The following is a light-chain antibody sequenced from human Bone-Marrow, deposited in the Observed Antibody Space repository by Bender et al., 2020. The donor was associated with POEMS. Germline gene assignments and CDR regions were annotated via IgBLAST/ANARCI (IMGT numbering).Light chain of an antibody. CDR1: SSNTGSGYD. V-gene: IGLV1-40*01. CDR2: GYN. CDR3: SSYTSSNTYV. Sequence: QSVLTQPPSVSGAPGQRVTISCTGSSSNTGSGYDINWYQHLPGTAPKLLIYGYNNRPSGISARFSGSKSGNTASLTISGLQAEDEANYYCSSYTSSNTYVFGGGTKLTVL. J-gene: IGLJ3*02.